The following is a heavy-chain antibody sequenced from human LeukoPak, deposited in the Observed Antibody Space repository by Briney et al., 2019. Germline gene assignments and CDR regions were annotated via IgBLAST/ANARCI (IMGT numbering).Heavy chain of an antibody. CDR2: IYTSGST. CDR1: GGSISSGSYY. D-gene: IGHD4-17*01. CDR3: ARDYAVPYYYYYMDV. J-gene: IGHJ6*03. V-gene: IGHV4-61*02. Sequence: PSQTLSLTCTVSGGSISSGSYYWSWIRQPAGKGLEWIGRIYTSGSTNYNPSLKSRVTISVDTSKNQFSLKLSSVTAADTAVYYCARDYAVPYYYYYMDVWGEGTTVTVSS.